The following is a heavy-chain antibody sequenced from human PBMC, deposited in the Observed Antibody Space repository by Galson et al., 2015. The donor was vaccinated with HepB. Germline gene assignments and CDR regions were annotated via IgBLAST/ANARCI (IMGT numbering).Heavy chain of an antibody. Sequence: SLRLSCAASGFTFSSYAMHWVRQAPGKGLEYVSAISSNGGSTYYADSVKGRFTISRDTPKNTLYLQMDSLRVEDTAVYYCAKEAAGTYYFDHWGQGTLVTVSS. D-gene: IGHD1-1*01. CDR3: AKEAAGTYYFDH. CDR1: GFTFSSYA. J-gene: IGHJ4*02. CDR2: ISSNGGST. V-gene: IGHV3-64*04.